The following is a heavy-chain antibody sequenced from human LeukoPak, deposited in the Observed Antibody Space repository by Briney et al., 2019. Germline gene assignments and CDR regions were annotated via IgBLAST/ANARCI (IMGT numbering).Heavy chain of an antibody. Sequence: GGSLRLSCAASGFTFSSYGMSWVRQAPGKGLEWVSAISGSGGSTYYADSVKGRFTISRDNSKNSLYLQMNSLRAEDTAVYYCASEYYGSGSYRMIGRYYYYMDVWGKGTTVTISS. J-gene: IGHJ6*03. CDR2: ISGSGGST. CDR3: ASEYYGSGSYRMIGRYYYYMDV. V-gene: IGHV3-23*01. CDR1: GFTFSSYG. D-gene: IGHD3-10*01.